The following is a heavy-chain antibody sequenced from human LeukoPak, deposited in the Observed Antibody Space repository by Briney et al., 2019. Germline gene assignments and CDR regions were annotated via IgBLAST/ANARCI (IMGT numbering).Heavy chain of an antibody. V-gene: IGHV1-69*13. J-gene: IGHJ5*02. Sequence: ASVKVSCKASGGTFSSYANSWVRQAPGQGLEWMGGIIPIFGTANYAQKFQGRVTITADESTSTAYMELSSLRSEDTAVYYCARDTVTTGWFDPWGQGTLVTVSS. CDR1: GGTFSSYA. CDR2: IIPIFGTA. CDR3: ARDTVTTGWFDP. D-gene: IGHD4-17*01.